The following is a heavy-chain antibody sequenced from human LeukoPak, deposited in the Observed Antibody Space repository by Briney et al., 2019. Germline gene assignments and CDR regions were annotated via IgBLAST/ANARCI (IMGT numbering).Heavy chain of an antibody. J-gene: IGHJ4*02. CDR3: ARETPRRGETRDGYR. Sequence: SVKVSCKASGGTFSSYAISWVRQAPGQGLEWMGGIIPIFGTANYAQKFQGRVTITTDESTSTAYMELSSLRSEDTAVYYCARETPRRGETRDGYRWGQGTVVTVSS. CDR1: GGTFSSYA. D-gene: IGHD5-24*01. CDR2: IIPIFGTA. V-gene: IGHV1-69*05.